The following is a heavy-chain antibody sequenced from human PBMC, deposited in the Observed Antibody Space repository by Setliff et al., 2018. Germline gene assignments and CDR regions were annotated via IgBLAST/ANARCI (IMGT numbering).Heavy chain of an antibody. CDR1: GGSFSGYY. Sequence: KTLETLSLTCAVYGGSFSGYYWSWIRQPPGKGLEWIGEINHTGSTNYSPSLKSRVTISVDTSKNQFSLKLTSVTAADTAVYYCARGYFSSPSCFFAGWFDPWGQGTLVTVSS. CDR3: ARGYFSSPSCFFAGWFDP. CDR2: INHTGST. D-gene: IGHD2-2*01. J-gene: IGHJ5*02. V-gene: IGHV4-34*01.